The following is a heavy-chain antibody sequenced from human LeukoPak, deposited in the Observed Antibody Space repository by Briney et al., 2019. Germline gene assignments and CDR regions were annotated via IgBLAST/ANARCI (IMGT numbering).Heavy chain of an antibody. Sequence: GGSLRLSCAASGFAFSSSWMSWVRQAPWKGLEWLACIKHDGSEKHYVDSVKGRFTISRDNAKNSLYLQMNSLRAEDTAVYYCASLDTAMITLNAYWGQGTLVTVSS. J-gene: IGHJ4*02. CDR2: IKHDGSEK. V-gene: IGHV3-7*01. CDR1: GFAFSSSW. CDR3: ASLDTAMITLNAY. D-gene: IGHD5-18*01.